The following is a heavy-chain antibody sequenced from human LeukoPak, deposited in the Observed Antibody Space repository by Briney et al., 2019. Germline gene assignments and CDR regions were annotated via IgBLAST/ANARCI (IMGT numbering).Heavy chain of an antibody. CDR1: GLTFSGYD. V-gene: IGHV3-30*03. CDR2: MSYGGQNE. D-gene: IGHD1-1*01. J-gene: IGHJ3*02. CDR3: VLGAYWNDDKNAFHI. Sequence: GGSLRLSCAASGLTFSGYDMHWVRQAPGKGPEWVAVMSYGGQNERYADSVKGRFTVSRENAKKSVYLQMSSLSAGDTAVYFCVLGAYWNDDKNAFHIWGPGTMVTVSS.